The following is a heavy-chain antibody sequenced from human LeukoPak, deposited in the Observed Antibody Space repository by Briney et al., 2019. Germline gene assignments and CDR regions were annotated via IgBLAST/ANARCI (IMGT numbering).Heavy chain of an antibody. CDR3: ARVRTSIHPVRTYYFDY. V-gene: IGHV4-39*07. D-gene: IGHD3-10*02. J-gene: IGHJ4*02. Sequence: SETLSLTCTVSGGSISSTSYYWGWIRQPPGKGLEWIGSIYYSGSTYYNPSLKSRVTISVDTSKNQFSLKLSSVTAADTAVYYCARVRTSIHPVRTYYFDYWGRGTLVTVSS. CDR2: IYYSGST. CDR1: GGSISSTSYY.